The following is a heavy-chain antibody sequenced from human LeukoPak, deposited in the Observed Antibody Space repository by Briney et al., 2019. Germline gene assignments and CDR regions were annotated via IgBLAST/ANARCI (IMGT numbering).Heavy chain of an antibody. J-gene: IGHJ4*02. D-gene: IGHD1-26*01. CDR1: GFTFSSYW. CDR2: LNNDGQTT. Sequence: GGFLRLSCAASGFTFSSYWMHWVRQAPGKGLVWVSSLNNDGQTTTYADAVKGRFTTSRDNVKNTLFLQMNSLRAEDTAVYYCARAVGAYYFDFWGRGTLVTVSS. V-gene: IGHV3-74*03. CDR3: ARAVGAYYFDF.